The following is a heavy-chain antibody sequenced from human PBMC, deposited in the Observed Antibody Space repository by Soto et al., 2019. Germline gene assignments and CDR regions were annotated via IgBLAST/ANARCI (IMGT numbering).Heavy chain of an antibody. Sequence: QVQLVESGGGVVQPGRSLRLSCAASGFTFSSYAMHWVRQAPGKGLEWVAVISYDGSNKYYADSVKGRFTISRDNSKNTLYLQMNSLRSEDTAVYYCARPYGDYQRPFDYWGQGTLVTVSS. CDR3: ARPYGDYQRPFDY. D-gene: IGHD4-17*01. CDR1: GFTFSSYA. J-gene: IGHJ4*02. CDR2: ISYDGSNK. V-gene: IGHV3-30-3*01.